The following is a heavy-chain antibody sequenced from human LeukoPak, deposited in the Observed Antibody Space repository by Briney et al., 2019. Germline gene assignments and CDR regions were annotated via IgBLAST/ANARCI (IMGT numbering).Heavy chain of an antibody. CDR3: ARGRFYYDFWSGYSGDSATGAFDI. CDR1: GGSFSGYY. V-gene: IGHV4-34*01. J-gene: IGHJ3*02. CDR2: INHSGST. Sequence: SETLSLTCAVYGGSFSGYYWSWIRQPPGKGLEWIGEINHSGSTNYNPSLKSRVTISVDTSKNQFSLKLSSVTAADTAVYYCARGRFYYDFWSGYSGDSATGAFDIWGQGTMVTVSS. D-gene: IGHD3-3*01.